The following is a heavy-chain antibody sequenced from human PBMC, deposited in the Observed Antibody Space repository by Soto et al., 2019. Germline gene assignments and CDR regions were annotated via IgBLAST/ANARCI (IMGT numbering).Heavy chain of an antibody. J-gene: IGHJ5*02. CDR3: ARDMYSGSAIWFDP. V-gene: IGHV4-59*01. D-gene: IGHD1-26*01. Sequence: AETLSITCPVSGGSISSYYWRWIRQPPGKVLEWIGYIYYSGSTNYNPSLKSRVTISVDTSKNQFSLKLSSVTAADTAVYYCARDMYSGSAIWFDPWGQGTLVTVSS. CDR1: GGSISSYY. CDR2: IYYSGST.